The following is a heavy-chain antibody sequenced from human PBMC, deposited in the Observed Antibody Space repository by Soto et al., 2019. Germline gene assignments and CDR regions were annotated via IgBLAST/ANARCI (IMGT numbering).Heavy chain of an antibody. D-gene: IGHD4-4*01. Sequence: QVQLQESGPGLVKPSQTLSLTCTVSGGSISSGNYYWSWIRQPPGKGLEWIGFISYSGSTYYNSSLKSRVTITVDTSKLPFSLNLSLGTAAHTAVYYWGTRGIPPTVLYYFAYWGQGTLVTVSS. V-gene: IGHV4-30-4*01. CDR1: GGSISSGNYY. CDR3: GTRGIPPTVLYYFAY. J-gene: IGHJ4*02. CDR2: ISYSGST.